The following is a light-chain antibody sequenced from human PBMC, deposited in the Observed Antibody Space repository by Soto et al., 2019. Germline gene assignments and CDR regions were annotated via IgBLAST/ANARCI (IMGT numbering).Light chain of an antibody. Sequence: QSVLTQPPSVSGAPGQRVTISCTGSSSNIGAGYDVHWYQQLPGTAPKLLIYGNINRPSGVPDRFSGSQSGTSASLAITGLQAEDEADSYCQSYDSSLSGVVFGGGTQLTVL. V-gene: IGLV1-40*01. CDR2: GNI. J-gene: IGLJ2*01. CDR3: QSYDSSLSGVV. CDR1: SSNIGAGYD.